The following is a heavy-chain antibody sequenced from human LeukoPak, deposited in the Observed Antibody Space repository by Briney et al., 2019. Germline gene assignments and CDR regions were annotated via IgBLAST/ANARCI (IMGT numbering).Heavy chain of an antibody. CDR2: ISAYNGNT. J-gene: IGHJ6*02. Sequence: ASVNVSCKASGYTFTSYDINWVRQATGQGLEWMGWISAYNGNTNYAQKLQGRVTMTTGTSTSTAYMELRSLRSDDTAVYYCASRIAVDYGMDVWGQGTTVTVSS. CDR3: ASRIAVDYGMDV. D-gene: IGHD6-19*01. V-gene: IGHV1-18*01. CDR1: GYTFTSYD.